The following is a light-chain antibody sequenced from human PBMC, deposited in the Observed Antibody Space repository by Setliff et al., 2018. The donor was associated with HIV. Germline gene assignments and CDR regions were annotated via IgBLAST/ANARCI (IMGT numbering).Light chain of an antibody. V-gene: IGLV2-14*03. J-gene: IGLJ1*01. CDR3: SSYTSSSPLV. Sequence: QSVLTQPASVSGSPGQSITISCTGTSSDVGAYNYVSWYQQHPGIAPKLMIYDVGNRPSGVSNRFSGSKSGNTASLTISGLQAEDEADYYCSSYTSSSPLVFGTGTKVTVL. CDR2: DVG. CDR1: SSDVGAYNY.